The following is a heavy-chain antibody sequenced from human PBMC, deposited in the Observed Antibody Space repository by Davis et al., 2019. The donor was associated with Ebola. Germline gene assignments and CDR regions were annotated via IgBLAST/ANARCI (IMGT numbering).Heavy chain of an antibody. CDR3: ARDGNLGSAMVAVAGTGSNDAFDI. CDR1: GFTFSSYW. J-gene: IGHJ3*02. Sequence: PGGSLRLSCAASGFTFSSYWMSWVRQAPGKGLEWVANIKQDGSEKYYVDSVKGRFTISRDNAKNSLYLQMNSLRAEDTAVYYCARDGNLGSAMVAVAGTGSNDAFDIWGQGTMVTVSS. CDR2: IKQDGSEK. D-gene: IGHD6-19*01. V-gene: IGHV3-7*01.